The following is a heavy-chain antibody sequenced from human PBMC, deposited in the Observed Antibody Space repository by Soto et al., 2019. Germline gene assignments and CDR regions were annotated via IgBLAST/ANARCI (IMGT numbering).Heavy chain of an antibody. Sequence: KASETLSLTCTVSGGSISSGGYYWSWIRQHPGKGLEWIGYIYYSGSTYYNPSLKSRVTISVDTSKNQFSLKLSSVTAADTAVYYCARDPGYSSGWPLDHGLGFPVGFDPWGQGTLVTVSS. V-gene: IGHV4-31*03. D-gene: IGHD6-19*01. CDR2: IYYSGST. J-gene: IGHJ5*02. CDR1: GGSISSGGYY. CDR3: ARDPGYSSGWPLDHGLGFPVGFDP.